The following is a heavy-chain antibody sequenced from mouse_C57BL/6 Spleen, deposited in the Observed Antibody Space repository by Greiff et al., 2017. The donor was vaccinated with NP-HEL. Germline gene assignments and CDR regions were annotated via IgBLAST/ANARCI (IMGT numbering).Heavy chain of an antibody. CDR1: GFSFTSYD. Sequence: VKVVVSGPGLVAPSQPLSITCTVSGFSFTSYDISWVRQPPGKGLEWLGVICTGGGTNNNSALKSRLSISKDDSKSQVFLKMNSLQTDDTAKDYCARGGSNYVDIDVWGTGTTVTVSS. CDR3: ARGGSNYVDIDV. CDR2: ICTGGGT. V-gene: IGHV2-9-1*01. D-gene: IGHD2-5*01. J-gene: IGHJ1*03.